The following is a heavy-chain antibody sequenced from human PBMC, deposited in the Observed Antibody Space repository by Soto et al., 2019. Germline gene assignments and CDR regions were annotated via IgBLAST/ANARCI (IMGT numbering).Heavy chain of an antibody. D-gene: IGHD1-1*01. CDR3: VRGRYGDY. CDR1: GYTFTSYG. CDR2: ISAHNGNT. V-gene: IGHV1-18*01. Sequence: QVHLVQSGAEVKKPGASVKVSCKVSGYTFTSYGITWVRQAPGQGLEWMGWISAHNGNTDYAQKLQGRVPETRGTSTSTVYMELRSLRSDDTAVYYCVRGRYGDYWSQGALVTVSS. J-gene: IGHJ4*02.